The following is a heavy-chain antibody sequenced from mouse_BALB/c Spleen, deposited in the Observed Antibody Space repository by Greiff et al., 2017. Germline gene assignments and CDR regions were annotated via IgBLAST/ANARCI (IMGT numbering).Heavy chain of an antibody. J-gene: IGHJ4*01. CDR2: ISSGSSTI. CDR1: GFTFSSFG. V-gene: IGHV5-17*02. CDR3: ARDRMDY. Sequence: VQLQQSGGGLVQPGGSRKLSCAASGFTFSSFGMHWVRQAPEKGLEWVAYISSGSSTIYYADTVKGRFTISRDNPKNTLFLQMTSLRSEDTAMYYCARDRMDYWGQGTSVTVSS.